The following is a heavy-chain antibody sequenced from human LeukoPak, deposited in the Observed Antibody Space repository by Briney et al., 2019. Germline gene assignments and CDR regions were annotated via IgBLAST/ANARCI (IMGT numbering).Heavy chain of an antibody. V-gene: IGHV5-51*01. J-gene: IGHJ4*02. CDR2: IYPGDSDT. CDR3: ARSLDILTGYYRYYFDY. D-gene: IGHD3-9*01. Sequence: GESLKISCKGSGYSFTRYWIGWVRQMPGKGLEWMGIIYPGDSDTRYSPSFQGQVTISADKSISTAYLQWSSLKASDTAMYYCARSLDILTGYYRYYFDYWGQGTLVTVSS. CDR1: GYSFTRYW.